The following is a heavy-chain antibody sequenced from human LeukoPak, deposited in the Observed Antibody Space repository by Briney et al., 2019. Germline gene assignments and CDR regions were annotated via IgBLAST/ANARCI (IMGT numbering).Heavy chain of an antibody. CDR2: AGWAGGTT. J-gene: IGHJ4*02. Sequence: GGSLRLSCATSGFNFDRYTIHWVRQAPGKGLEWVSLAGWAGGTTFYSDSVRGRFTISRDSGRKSVYLQMNSLTTEDTAFYFCAKELDTMFFDYWGQRALVTVSS. V-gene: IGHV3-43*01. CDR1: GFNFDRYT. CDR3: AKELDTMFFDY. D-gene: IGHD3-10*02.